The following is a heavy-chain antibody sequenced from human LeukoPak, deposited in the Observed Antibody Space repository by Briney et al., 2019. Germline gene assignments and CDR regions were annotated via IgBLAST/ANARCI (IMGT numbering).Heavy chain of an antibody. CDR1: GFSINIYS. V-gene: IGHV3-21*01. CDR3: ASTTVTRDY. D-gene: IGHD4-17*01. CDR2: ISSSSSYI. J-gene: IGHJ4*02. Sequence: PGGSLRLSCEASGFSINIYSMNWVRQAPGQGLEWVSSISSSSSYIYYADSVKGRFTISRDNAKNSLYLQMNSLRAEDTAVYYCASTTVTRDYWGQGTLVTVSS.